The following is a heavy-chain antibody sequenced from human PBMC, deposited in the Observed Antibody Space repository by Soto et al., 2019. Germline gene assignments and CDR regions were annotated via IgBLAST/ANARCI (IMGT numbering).Heavy chain of an antibody. J-gene: IGHJ4*02. CDR3: ARGGVPGYSYGPPFDY. CDR1: GGSISSGDYY. Sequence: QVQLQESGPGLVKPSQTLSLTCTVSGGSISSGDYYWSWIRQPPGKGLEWIGYIYYSGSTYYNPYLKSRVTISVDTSKNQFSLKLSSVTAADTAVYYCARGGVPGYSYGPPFDYWGQGTLVTVSS. CDR2: IYYSGST. V-gene: IGHV4-30-4*01. D-gene: IGHD5-18*01.